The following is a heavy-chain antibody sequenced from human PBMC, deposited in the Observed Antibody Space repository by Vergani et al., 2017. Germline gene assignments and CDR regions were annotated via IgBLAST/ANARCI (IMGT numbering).Heavy chain of an antibody. D-gene: IGHD3-16*02. J-gene: IGHJ4*02. CDR1: GYTITGYY. CDR3: ARDMYYDYVWGSYRYTVAYYFDY. Sequence: QVQLVQSGAEVKKPGASVKVSCKASGYTITGYYMHWVRQAPGQGLEWMGWINPNSGGTNYAQKFQGRVTMTRDTSISTAYMELSRLRSDDTAVYYCARDMYYDYVWGSYRYTVAYYFDYWGQGTLVTVSS. CDR2: INPNSGGT. V-gene: IGHV1-2*02.